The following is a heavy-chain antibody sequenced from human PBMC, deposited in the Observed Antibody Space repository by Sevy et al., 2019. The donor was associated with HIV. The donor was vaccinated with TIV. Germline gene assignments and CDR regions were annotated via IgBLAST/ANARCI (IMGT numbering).Heavy chain of an antibody. V-gene: IGHV3-23*01. J-gene: IGHJ4*02. CDR1: GFTFSSFA. Sequence: LSLTCAASGFTFSSFAMGWVRQAPGKGLDWISVISGTGDHTYYADSVKGRFTISRDNSKNTLFLQMNSLRAEDTAIFYCAKKMGGGSGMAFLVDYWGQGTLVTVSS. CDR2: ISGTGDHT. D-gene: IGHD2-8*01. CDR3: AKKMGGGSGMAFLVDY.